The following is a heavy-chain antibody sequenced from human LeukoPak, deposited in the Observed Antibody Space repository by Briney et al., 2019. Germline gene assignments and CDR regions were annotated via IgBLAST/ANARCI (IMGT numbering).Heavy chain of an antibody. V-gene: IGHV1-69*01. Sequence: SVKVSCKASGGTFSSYAISWVRQAPGQGLEWMGGIIPIFGTANYAQKFQGRVTITADESTSTAYMELSSLRSEDTAVYYCARDLKHSHRDGRWFDPWGQGTLVTVSS. CDR2: IIPIFGTA. CDR1: GGTFSSYA. J-gene: IGHJ5*02. CDR3: ARDLKHSHRDGRWFDP. D-gene: IGHD1-14*01.